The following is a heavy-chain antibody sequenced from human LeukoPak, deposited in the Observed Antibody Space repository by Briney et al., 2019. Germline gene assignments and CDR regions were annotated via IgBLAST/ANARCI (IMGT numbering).Heavy chain of an antibody. Sequence: PSETLSLTCTVSGGSISSYYWGWIRQPPGKGLEWIGSIYHGGKTYYNPSLKSRVSISVDTSENQLSIELSSVTAADTAVYYCVRSSPIYDFWNNYYQDDEEAWFGPWGQGTLVTVSS. CDR1: GGSISSYY. CDR2: IYHGGKT. CDR3: VRSSPIYDFWNNYYQDDEEAWFGP. V-gene: IGHV4-38-2*02. J-gene: IGHJ5*02. D-gene: IGHD3-3*01.